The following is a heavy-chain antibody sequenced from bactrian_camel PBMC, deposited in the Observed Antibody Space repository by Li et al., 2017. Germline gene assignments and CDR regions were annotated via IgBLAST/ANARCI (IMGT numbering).Heavy chain of an antibody. CDR2: LFTGGGGHH. J-gene: IGHJ6*01. Sequence: HVQLVESGGGSVQAGGPLRLSCAASEYAYNYVCLAYFRRAPGKEHEAVAALFTGGGGHHYLADSVKGRFTFSKDNAKNILYLQMDSLKREDTAIYYCATERRLQCPYRVADFGYWGQGTQVTVS. D-gene: IGHD2*01. V-gene: IGHV3S1*01. CDR1: EYAYNYVC. CDR3: ATERRLQCPYRVADFGY.